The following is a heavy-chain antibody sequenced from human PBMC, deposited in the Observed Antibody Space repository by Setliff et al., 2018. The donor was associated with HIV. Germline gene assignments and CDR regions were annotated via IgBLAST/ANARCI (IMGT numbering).Heavy chain of an antibody. V-gene: IGHV4-38-2*02. CDR3: ARRTIWGDAFDI. CDR1: GYSISSGFY. CDR2: IFHSGDT. Sequence: SETLSLTCNVSGYSISSGFYWGWIRQPPGKGLEWIGNIFHSGDTDQNPSLKSRVTMSVETSENQFSLRLNSVTAADTAVYYCARRTIWGDAFDIWGRGTMVTVSS. D-gene: IGHD3-16*01. J-gene: IGHJ3*02.